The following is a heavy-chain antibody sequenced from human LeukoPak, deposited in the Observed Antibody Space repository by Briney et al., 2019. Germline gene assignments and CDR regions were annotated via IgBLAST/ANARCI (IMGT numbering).Heavy chain of an antibody. CDR1: GFAFSSYW. CDR3: ARHRGTYYDY. J-gene: IGHJ4*02. Sequence: PGGSLRLSCAASGFAFSSYWMTWVRQAPGKGLEWVANIKQDGSEKYYADSVKGRFTVSRDNAENSLYVQMNSLRAEDTAVYYCARHRGTYYDYWGQGTLVTVSS. V-gene: IGHV3-7*01. CDR2: IKQDGSEK. D-gene: IGHD1-26*01.